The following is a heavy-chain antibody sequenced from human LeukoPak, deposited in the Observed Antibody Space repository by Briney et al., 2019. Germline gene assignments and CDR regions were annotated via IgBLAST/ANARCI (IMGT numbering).Heavy chain of an antibody. D-gene: IGHD3-3*01. V-gene: IGHV3-23*01. CDR2: IITSGART. CDR3: AKVNQAPIQTYYDFWSGQGGNYYYYGMDV. Sequence: GGSLRLSCAASGFTFSKFAMSWLRQAPGKGLEWVSVIITSGARTYSADSVKGRFTISRDNSKNTLYLQMNSLRAEDTAVYYCAKVNQAPIQTYYDFWSGQGGNYYYYGMDVWGQGTTVTVSS. J-gene: IGHJ6*02. CDR1: GFTFSKFA.